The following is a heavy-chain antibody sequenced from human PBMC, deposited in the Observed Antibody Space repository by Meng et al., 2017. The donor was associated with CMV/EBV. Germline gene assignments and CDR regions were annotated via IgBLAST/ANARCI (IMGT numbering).Heavy chain of an antibody. V-gene: IGHV3-23*03. Sequence: GESLKISCAASGFTFSSYAMSWVRQAPGKGLEWVSVIYSGGSSTYYADSVKGRFTISRDNSKNTLYLQMNSLRAEDTAVYYCAKGRGSYYDYWGQGTLVTVSS. CDR3: AKGRGSYYDY. CDR2: IYSGGSST. J-gene: IGHJ4*02. D-gene: IGHD1-26*01. CDR1: GFTFSSYA.